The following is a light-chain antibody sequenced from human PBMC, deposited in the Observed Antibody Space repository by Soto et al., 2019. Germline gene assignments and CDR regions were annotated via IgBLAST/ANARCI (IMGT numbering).Light chain of an antibody. J-gene: IGLJ3*02. Sequence: QLVLTQPASVSGSPGQSITISCTGTSSDVGGYKYVSWYQQQPGKAPKLMIYDVSYRPSGVSNRFSGSKSGNTASLTISGLQAEDEADYYCSSYTSTMTLVFGGGTQLTVL. CDR1: SSDVGGYKY. CDR2: DVS. V-gene: IGLV2-14*01. CDR3: SSYTSTMTLV.